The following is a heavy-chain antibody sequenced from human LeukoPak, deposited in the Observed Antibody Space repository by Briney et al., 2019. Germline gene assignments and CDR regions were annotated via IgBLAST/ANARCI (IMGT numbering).Heavy chain of an antibody. CDR3: ARGDYDFRFDP. CDR2: IYDSVIS. J-gene: IGHJ5*02. V-gene: IGHV4-34*01. Sequence: SETLSLTCAVYGGSFSDYYWSWSRQPPGKGLEWIGTIYDSVISYYKPSLKGRVTISGTTSKNQFSLKLASRTAADTAVYYCARGDYDFRFDPSGQGNLVTVSS. D-gene: IGHD3-3*01. CDR1: GGSFSDYY.